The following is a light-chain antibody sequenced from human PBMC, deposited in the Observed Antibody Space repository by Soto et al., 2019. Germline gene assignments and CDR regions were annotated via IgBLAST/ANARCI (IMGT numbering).Light chain of an antibody. J-gene: IGKJ1*01. CDR1: RGVSANY. CDR3: QQYGSSPRT. CDR2: GAS. V-gene: IGKV3-20*01. Sequence: ENFSMQSPGTLALSPCEGATLSCGSSRGVSANYLAWYQQKPGQAPTLLIYGASIRAAGIPDRFSGSGSGTDFTLTIRRLEPEDFAVYYCQQYGSSPRTFGQGTKVDIK.